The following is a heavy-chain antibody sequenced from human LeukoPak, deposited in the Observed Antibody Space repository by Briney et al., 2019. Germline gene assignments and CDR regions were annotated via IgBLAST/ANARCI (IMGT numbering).Heavy chain of an antibody. CDR3: ARARYSSSWACDY. D-gene: IGHD6-13*01. Sequence: SETLSLTCTVSGGSISSYYWSWIRQPPGKGLEWVGYIYYSGSTNYNPSLKSRVTISVDTSKNQFSLKLSSVTAADTAVYYCARARYSSSWACDYWGQGTLVTVSS. J-gene: IGHJ4*02. CDR2: IYYSGST. CDR1: GGSISSYY. V-gene: IGHV4-59*01.